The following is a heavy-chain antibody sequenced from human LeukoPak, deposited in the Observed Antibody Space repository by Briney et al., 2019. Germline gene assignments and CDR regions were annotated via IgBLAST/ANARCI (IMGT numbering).Heavy chain of an antibody. D-gene: IGHD6-13*01. CDR1: GFTFSSYA. J-gene: IGHJ6*03. CDR3: ARGRSSSWPHYYYYYMDV. V-gene: IGHV3-64*01. Sequence: AGGSLRLSCAASGFTFSSYAMHWVRQAPGKGLEYVSAISSNGGSTYYANSVKGRFTISRDNSKNTLYLQMGSLRAEDMAVYYCARGRSSSWPHYYYYYMDVWGKGTTVTVSS. CDR2: ISSNGGST.